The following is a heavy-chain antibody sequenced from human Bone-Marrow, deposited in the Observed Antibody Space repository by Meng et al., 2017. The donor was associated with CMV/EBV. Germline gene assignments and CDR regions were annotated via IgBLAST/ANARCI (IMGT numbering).Heavy chain of an antibody. V-gene: IGHV3-48*04. CDR3: ARDRLYSYGYLDAFDI. CDR1: GFTFSSYS. D-gene: IGHD5-18*01. J-gene: IGHJ3*02. Sequence: GGSLRLSCAASGFTFSSYSMNWVRQAPGKGLEWVSYISSSSSTIYYADSVKGRFTISRDNAKNSLYLQMNSLRAEDTAVYYCARDRLYSYGYLDAFDIWGQGTMVTVSS. CDR2: ISSSSSTI.